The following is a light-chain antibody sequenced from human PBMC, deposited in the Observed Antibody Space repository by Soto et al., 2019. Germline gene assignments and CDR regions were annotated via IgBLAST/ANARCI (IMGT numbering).Light chain of an antibody. CDR3: PSYDSSLSGSVV. J-gene: IGLJ2*01. CDR1: SSNIGAGYD. V-gene: IGLV1-40*01. Sequence: QSVLTQPPSVSGAPGQRVTISCTGSSSNIGAGYDVHWYQKLPGTAPKLLIYGNSKRPSGVPDRFSGSKSGTSASLAITGLQAEDEADYYCPSYDSSLSGSVVFGGGTKLTVL. CDR2: GNS.